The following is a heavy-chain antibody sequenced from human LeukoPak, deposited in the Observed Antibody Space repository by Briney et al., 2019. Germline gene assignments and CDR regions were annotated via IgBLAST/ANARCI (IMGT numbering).Heavy chain of an antibody. CDR1: GGSISSSSYY. V-gene: IGHV4-39*07. CDR2: IYYSGST. J-gene: IGHJ6*03. Sequence: PSETLSLTCTASGGSISSSSYYWGWIRQPPGKGLEWIGSIYYSGSTYYNPSLKSRVTISVDTSKNQFSLKLSSVTAADTAVYYCARTVYGSGFYYYYYMDVWGKGTTVTVSS. D-gene: IGHD3-10*01. CDR3: ARTVYGSGFYYYYYMDV.